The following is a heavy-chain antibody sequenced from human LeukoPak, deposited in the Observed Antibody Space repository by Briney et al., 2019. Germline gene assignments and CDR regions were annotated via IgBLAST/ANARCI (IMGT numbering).Heavy chain of an antibody. J-gene: IGHJ4*02. D-gene: IGHD2-21*02. V-gene: IGHV4-59*01. CDR2: IYYSGIT. CDR1: GGSLNNYY. CDR3: ALTEYDTSLPTRVTISVAPPQNQSSLNLNFVTAAATAVHYCASGTRYYYDTTGYYYFTL. Sequence: SGTLSLTCTGSGGSLNNYYGSWIRQSPGKGLEWIGYIYYSGITNYNPSLHSRVTISVDTSKNKFSLNANCVTAVYMVVYYIALTEYDTSLPTRVTISVAPPQNQSSLNLNFVTAAATAVHYCASGTRYYYDTTGYYYFTLWGRGALVTVSS.